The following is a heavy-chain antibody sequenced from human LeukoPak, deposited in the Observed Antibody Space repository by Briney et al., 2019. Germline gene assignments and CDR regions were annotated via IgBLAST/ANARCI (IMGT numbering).Heavy chain of an antibody. CDR2: ISGSGGST. CDR3: VADPYDYIWGSYRLWANNWFDP. CDR1: GFTFSSYA. Sequence: PGGSLRLSCAASGFTFSSYAMSWVRQAPGKGLEWVSAISGSGGSTYYADSVKGRFTISRDNSKNTLYLQMNSLRDEDTAVYYCVADPYDYIWGSYRLWANNWFDPWGQGTLVTVSS. J-gene: IGHJ5*02. V-gene: IGHV3-23*01. D-gene: IGHD3-16*02.